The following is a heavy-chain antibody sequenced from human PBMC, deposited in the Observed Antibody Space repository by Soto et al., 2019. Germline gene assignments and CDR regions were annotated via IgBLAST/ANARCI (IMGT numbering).Heavy chain of an antibody. V-gene: IGHV1-18*01. Sequence: ASVKVSCKASGYTFTSSGISWVRQAPGQGLEWMGWISTDNGNTKYAQHLQGRVSMTSDTSTSTAYMDLRSLRSADTAVYYCAKKYTSAWYGYYSGMDGWGQGTTVNVPS. CDR1: GYTFTSSG. J-gene: IGHJ6*02. CDR2: ISTDNGNT. D-gene: IGHD6-19*01. CDR3: AKKYTSAWYGYYSGMDG.